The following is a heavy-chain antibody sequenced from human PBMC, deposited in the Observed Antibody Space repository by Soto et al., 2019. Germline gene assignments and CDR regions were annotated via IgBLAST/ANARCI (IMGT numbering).Heavy chain of an antibody. Sequence: ASVKVSCKASGYTFTSYGISWVRQAPVQGLEWMGWISAYNGNTNSAHNLQGRVTMTTDTSTSTAYMELRSLRSDDTAVYYCARASRYYFDYWGQGTLVTVSS. J-gene: IGHJ4*02. CDR1: GYTFTSYG. CDR3: ARASRYYFDY. D-gene: IGHD2-2*01. V-gene: IGHV1-18*01. CDR2: ISAYNGNT.